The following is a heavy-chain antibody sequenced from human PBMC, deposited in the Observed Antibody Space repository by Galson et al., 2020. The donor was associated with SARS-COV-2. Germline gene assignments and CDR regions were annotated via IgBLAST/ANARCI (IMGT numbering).Heavy chain of an antibody. CDR3: ATASPRTTVTTAWFDP. D-gene: IGHD4-17*01. Sequence: ASVKVSCKVSGYTLTELSMHWVRQAPGPGLEWMGGFDPEDGETIYAQKFQGRVTMTEDTSTDTAYMELSSLRSEDTAVYYCATASPRTTVTTAWFDPWGQGTLVTVSA. CDR1: GYTLTELS. CDR2: FDPEDGET. J-gene: IGHJ5*02. V-gene: IGHV1-24*01.